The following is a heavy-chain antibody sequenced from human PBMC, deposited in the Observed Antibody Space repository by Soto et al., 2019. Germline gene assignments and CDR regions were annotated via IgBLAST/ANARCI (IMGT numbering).Heavy chain of an antibody. CDR2: INHSGST. J-gene: IGHJ6*03. CDR3: ARGGSLTGPPHYYYYYMDV. CDR1: GGSFSGYY. D-gene: IGHD3-9*01. Sequence: SETLSITCAVYGGSFSGYYWSWIRQPPGKGLEWIGEINHSGSTNYNPSLKSRVTISVDTSKNQFSLKLSSVTAADTAVYYCARGGSLTGPPHYYYYYMDVWGKGTTVTVSS. V-gene: IGHV4-34*01.